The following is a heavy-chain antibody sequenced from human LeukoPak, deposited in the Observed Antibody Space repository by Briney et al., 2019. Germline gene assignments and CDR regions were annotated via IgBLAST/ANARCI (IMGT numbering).Heavy chain of an antibody. CDR3: AKDRSDIFDAFDI. J-gene: IGHJ3*02. CDR2: ISGSGGST. Sequence: PVGSLRLPCAASGFTFSSYAMSWVRQAPGKGLEWVSAISGSGGSTYYADSVKGRFTISRDNSKNTLYLQMNSLRAEDTAVYYCAKDRSDIFDAFDIWGQGTMVTVSS. CDR1: GFTFSSYA. V-gene: IGHV3-23*01. D-gene: IGHD3-9*01.